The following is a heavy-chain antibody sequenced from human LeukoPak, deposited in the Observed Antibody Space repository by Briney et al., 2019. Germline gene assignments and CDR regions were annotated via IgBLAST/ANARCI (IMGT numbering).Heavy chain of an antibody. D-gene: IGHD1-14*01. Sequence: AGGSLRLSCAASGFTFSSYWMSWVRQAPGKGLEWVANIKQDGSEKYYVDSVKGRFTISRDNAKNSLYLQMNSLRAEDTAVYYCARAGPLYYYYMDVWGKGTTVTVSS. CDR2: IKQDGSEK. CDR1: GFTFSSYW. V-gene: IGHV3-7*01. CDR3: ARAGPLYYYYMDV. J-gene: IGHJ6*03.